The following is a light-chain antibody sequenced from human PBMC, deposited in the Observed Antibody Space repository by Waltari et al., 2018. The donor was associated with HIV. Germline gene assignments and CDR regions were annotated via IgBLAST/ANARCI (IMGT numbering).Light chain of an antibody. CDR2: TDS. CDR1: ALPKKY. V-gene: IGLV3-25*03. J-gene: IGLJ1*01. Sequence: SYELTQPPSVSVSPGQTARITCSGDALPKKYAYRYQQKPGPAPLLVTYTDSERPSGIPLRFSGSSSGPTVTLTISGVQADDEADYSCHSADSSGTYVFGTGTKVTVL. CDR3: HSADSSGTYV.